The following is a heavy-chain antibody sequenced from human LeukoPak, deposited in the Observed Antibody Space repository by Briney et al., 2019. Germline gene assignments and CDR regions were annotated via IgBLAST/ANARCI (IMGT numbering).Heavy chain of an antibody. CDR1: GFTFSTYS. CDR3: ARGGDDAFDI. Sequence: GGSLRLSCAASGFTFSTYSMNWVRQAPGKGLEWVSSISSGSSYIYYADSVKGRFTISRDNAKNSLHLQMNSLRAEDTAVYYCARGGDDAFDIWGQGTMVTVSS. V-gene: IGHV3-21*01. D-gene: IGHD2-21*01. CDR2: ISSGSSYI. J-gene: IGHJ3*02.